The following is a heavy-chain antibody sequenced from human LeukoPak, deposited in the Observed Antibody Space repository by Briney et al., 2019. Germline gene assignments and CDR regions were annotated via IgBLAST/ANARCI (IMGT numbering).Heavy chain of an antibody. CDR2: IRSSGDTT. CDR3: AKGYYASGSSLSAFDY. Sequence: GGSLRLSCAASGFTFSDYAMDWVRQAPGKGLEWVSVIRSSGDTTYYADFVKGRFTISRDNSKNTLYLQMNSLRAEDTAVYYCAKGYYASGSSLSAFDYWGQGTLVTVSS. V-gene: IGHV3-23*01. J-gene: IGHJ4*02. CDR1: GFTFSDYA. D-gene: IGHD3-10*01.